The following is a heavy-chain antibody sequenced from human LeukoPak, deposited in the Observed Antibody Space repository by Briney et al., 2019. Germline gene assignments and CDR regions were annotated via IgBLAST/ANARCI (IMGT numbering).Heavy chain of an antibody. CDR3: AKLSMVVTQGFDY. CDR1: GFTFSSYA. CDR2: ISGSGGST. J-gene: IGHJ4*02. V-gene: IGHV3-23*01. D-gene: IGHD4-23*01. Sequence: PGGSLRLSCAASGFTFSSYAMSWVRQAPGKGLEWVSAISGSGGSTYYADSVKGRFTISRDKSKHTLYLQMNSLRAEDTAVYYCAKLSMVVTQGFDYWGPGTLVTVSS.